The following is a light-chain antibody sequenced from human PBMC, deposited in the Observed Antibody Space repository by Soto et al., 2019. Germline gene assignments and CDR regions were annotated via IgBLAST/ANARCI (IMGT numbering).Light chain of an antibody. CDR1: QGISSG. Sequence: DIQLTQSPSSVSASVGDRVTLTCRASQGISSGLAWYQQKAGKAPKLLIYAASSLQSGVPSRFSGSGSGTDFTLTINSLQPEDFATYYCQQANSFPWTFGQGTKVDIK. CDR2: AAS. CDR3: QQANSFPWT. V-gene: IGKV1-12*01. J-gene: IGKJ1*01.